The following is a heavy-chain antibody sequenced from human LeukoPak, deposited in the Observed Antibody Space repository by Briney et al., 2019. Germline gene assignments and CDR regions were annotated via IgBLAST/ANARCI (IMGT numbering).Heavy chain of an antibody. J-gene: IGHJ5*02. CDR3: ARHVENDEQWLVQGWFDP. V-gene: IGHV4-39*01. D-gene: IGHD6-19*01. Sequence: PSETLSLTCTVSGGSISSYYWGWIRQPPGKGLEWIGSIYYSGSTYYNPSLKSRVTISVDTSKNQFSLKLSSVTAADTAVYYCARHVENDEQWLVQGWFDPWGQGTLVTVSS. CDR1: GGSISSYY. CDR2: IYYSGST.